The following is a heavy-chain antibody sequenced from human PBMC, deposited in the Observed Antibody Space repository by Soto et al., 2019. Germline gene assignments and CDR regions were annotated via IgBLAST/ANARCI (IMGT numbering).Heavy chain of an antibody. CDR2: ISGSGGST. CDR3: AKSLDKQWLRYPWLRY. J-gene: IGHJ4*02. Sequence: GGSLRLSCAASGFTFSSYAMSWVRQAPGKGLEWVSAISGSGGSTYYADSVKGRFTISRDNSKNTLYLQMNSLRAEDTAVYYCAKSLDKQWLRYPWLRYWGQGTLVTVSS. D-gene: IGHD5-12*01. CDR1: GFTFSSYA. V-gene: IGHV3-23*01.